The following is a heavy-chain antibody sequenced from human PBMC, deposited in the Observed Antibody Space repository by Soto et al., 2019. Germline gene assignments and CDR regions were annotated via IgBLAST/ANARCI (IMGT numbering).Heavy chain of an antibody. CDR3: ARPYTSGTYYSPIHY. V-gene: IGHV4-39*01. D-gene: IGHD3-10*01. CDR2: IYYSGST. CDR1: GASITSSNYY. J-gene: IGHJ4*02. Sequence: SETLSLTCTVSGASITSSNYYWDWIRQPPGKGLEWIGSIYYSGSTSYNPSLKSRVTISVDTSKNQFSLNLSSVTAADTAIYYCARPYTSGTYYSPIHYWGQGTRVTVSS.